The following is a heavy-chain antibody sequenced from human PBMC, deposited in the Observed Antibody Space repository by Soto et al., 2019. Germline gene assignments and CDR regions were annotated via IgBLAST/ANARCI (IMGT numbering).Heavy chain of an antibody. CDR1: GYTFTSYY. V-gene: IGHV1-46*01. J-gene: IGHJ5*02. CDR3: GRDQDLLYSHNWFDP. Sequence: ASVKVSCKASGYTFTSYYMHWVRQAPGQGLEWMGIINPSGGSTSYAQKFQGRVTMTRDTSTSTVYMELSSLRSEDTAVYYCGRDQDLLYSHNWFDPWGQGTLVTVSS. CDR2: INPSGGST. D-gene: IGHD2-8*01.